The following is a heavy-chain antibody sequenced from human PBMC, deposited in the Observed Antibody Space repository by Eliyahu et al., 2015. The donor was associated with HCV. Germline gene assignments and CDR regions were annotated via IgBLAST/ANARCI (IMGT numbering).Heavy chain of an antibody. V-gene: IGHV3-7*03. D-gene: IGHD3-3*01. Sequence: EVQLVESGGGLVQPGGSLRLSCAGSGLTLSSYWMSWVRQAPGKGLEWVGYIKQDGSVKTYVDSVKGRFTISRDNAKNSLYLQMNSLRAEDTAVYYCGRGTNMDVWGQGTTVTVSS. J-gene: IGHJ6*02. CDR3: GRGTNMDV. CDR1: GLTLSSYW. CDR2: IKQDGSVK.